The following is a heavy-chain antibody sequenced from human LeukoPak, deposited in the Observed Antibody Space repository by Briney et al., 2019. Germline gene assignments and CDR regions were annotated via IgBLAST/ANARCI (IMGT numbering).Heavy chain of an antibody. CDR1: GFTFSSYG. CDR2: ISYDGSNK. Sequence: GGSLRLSCAASGFTFSSYGMHWVRQAPGKGLEWVAVISYDGSNKYYADSVKGRFTISRDNAKNSLYLQMNSLRAEDTALYYCAKDGLLYGGYFDYWGQGTLVTVSS. J-gene: IGHJ4*02. V-gene: IGHV3-30*18. CDR3: AKDGLLYGGYFDY. D-gene: IGHD4-23*01.